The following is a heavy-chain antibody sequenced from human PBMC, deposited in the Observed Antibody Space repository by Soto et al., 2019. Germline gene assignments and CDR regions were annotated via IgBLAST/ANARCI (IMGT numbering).Heavy chain of an antibody. Sequence: PSETLSLTCAVSGGSISGSNWWSWVRQPPGKGLEWIGEIYHSGSTNYNPSLKSRVTISVDKSKNQFSLKLSSVTAADTAVYYCARGYSSSWYNGMDVWGQGTTVTVSS. J-gene: IGHJ6*02. D-gene: IGHD6-13*01. CDR2: IYHSGST. V-gene: IGHV4-4*02. CDR1: GGSISGSNW. CDR3: ARGYSSSWYNGMDV.